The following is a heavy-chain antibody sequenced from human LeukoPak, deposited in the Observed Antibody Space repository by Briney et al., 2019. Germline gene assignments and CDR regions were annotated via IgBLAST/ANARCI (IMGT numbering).Heavy chain of an antibody. V-gene: IGHV4-34*01. J-gene: IGHJ6*03. CDR1: GGSFSGYY. CDR3: ARLRITYPTVTYYYYMDV. CDR2: INHSGST. Sequence: PSETLSLTCAVYGGSFSGYYWSWIRQPPGKGLEWIGEINHSGSTNYNPSLKSRVTISVDTSKNQFSLKLSSVTAADTAVYYCARLRITYPTVTYYYYMDVWGKGTTVTISS. D-gene: IGHD3-10*01.